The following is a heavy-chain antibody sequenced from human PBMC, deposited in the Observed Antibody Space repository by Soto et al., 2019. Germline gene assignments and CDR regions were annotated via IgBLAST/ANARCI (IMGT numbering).Heavy chain of an antibody. D-gene: IGHD3-16*01. CDR3: ARDYAGWYFDL. CDR1: GFTFSSYA. Sequence: QVQLVESGGGVVQPGRSLRLSCAASGFTFSSYAMHWVRQAPGKGLEWVAVISYDGSNKYYAHSVKCRFTISSDNSKNTLYLQMNRLRAEDTAVYDGARDYAGWYFDLWDRGTVVIVSS. J-gene: IGHJ2*01. CDR2: ISYDGSNK. V-gene: IGHV3-30-3*01.